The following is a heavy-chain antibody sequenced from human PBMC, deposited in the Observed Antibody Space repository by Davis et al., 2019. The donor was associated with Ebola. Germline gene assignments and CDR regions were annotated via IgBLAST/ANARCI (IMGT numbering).Heavy chain of an antibody. D-gene: IGHD5-12*01. J-gene: IGHJ4*02. Sequence: SVKVSCKASGGTFSSYAISWVRQAPGQGLEWMGRIIPILGIANYAQKFQGRVTITADKSTSTAYMELSSLRSEDTAVYYCARRLGGYDSVFDYWGQGTLVTVSS. CDR2: IIPILGIA. V-gene: IGHV1-69*04. CDR3: ARRLGGYDSVFDY. CDR1: GGTFSSYA.